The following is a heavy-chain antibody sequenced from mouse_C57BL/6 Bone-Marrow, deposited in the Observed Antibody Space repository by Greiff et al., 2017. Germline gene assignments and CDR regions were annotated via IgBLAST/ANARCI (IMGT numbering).Heavy chain of an antibody. V-gene: IGHV1-50*01. CDR2: IEPSDSYT. CDR3: ARALYYGSTYYAMDY. J-gene: IGHJ4*01. D-gene: IGHD1-1*01. CDR1: GYTFTSYW. Sequence: QVQLQQPGAELVKPGASVKLSCKASGYTFTSYWMQWVKQRPGQGLEWIGEIEPSDSYTNYNQKFKGKATLTVDTSSSTAYMQLSSLTSEDSAVYYGARALYYGSTYYAMDYWGQGTSVTVSS.